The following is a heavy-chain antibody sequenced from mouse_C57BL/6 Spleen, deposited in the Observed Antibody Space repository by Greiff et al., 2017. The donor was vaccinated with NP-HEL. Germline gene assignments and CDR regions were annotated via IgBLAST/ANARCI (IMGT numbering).Heavy chain of an antibody. CDR2: ISYDGSN. CDR3: VYSNYAMDY. V-gene: IGHV3-6*01. D-gene: IGHD2-5*01. J-gene: IGHJ4*01. CDR1: GYSITSGYY. Sequence: EVQLQQSGPGLVKPSQSLSLTCSVTGYSITSGYYWNWIRQFPGNKLEWMGYISYDGSNNYNPSLKNRISITRDTSKNQFFLKLNSVTTEDTATYYWVYSNYAMDYWGQGTSVTVSS.